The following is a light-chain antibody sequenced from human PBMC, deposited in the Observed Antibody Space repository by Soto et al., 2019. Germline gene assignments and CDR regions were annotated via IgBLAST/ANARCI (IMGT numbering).Light chain of an antibody. V-gene: IGLV2-11*01. CDR3: CSYAGIYSYV. CDR2: DIT. CDR1: SSDVGRFEY. J-gene: IGLJ1*01. Sequence: QSALTQPRSVSGSPGQSVTISCTGTSSDVGRFEYVSWYQQHPGEAPKVVVYDITKRPSGVPDRFSGSKSGNTASLTISGLQAEDEADYYCCSYAGIYSYVFGTGTKLNVL.